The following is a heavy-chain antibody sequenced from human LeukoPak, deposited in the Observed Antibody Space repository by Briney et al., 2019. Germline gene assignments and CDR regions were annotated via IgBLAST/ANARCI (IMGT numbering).Heavy chain of an antibody. CDR1: GFTFSRYV. J-gene: IGHJ4*02. CDR3: AKSPREVGGSTLDY. CDR2: ISGSGGTT. D-gene: IGHD1-26*01. Sequence: PGGSLRLPCAASGFTFSRYVVIWVRQAPGKGLEWVSGISGSGGTTSYADSVKGRFTISRDNSKNTLYLQMSSLRVEDTAVYYCAKSPREVGGSTLDYWGQGTLVTVSS. V-gene: IGHV3-23*01.